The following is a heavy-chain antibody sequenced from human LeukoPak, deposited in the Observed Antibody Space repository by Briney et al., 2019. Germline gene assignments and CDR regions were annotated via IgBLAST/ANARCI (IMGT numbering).Heavy chain of an antibody. V-gene: IGHV1-2*02. CDR3: ARASITMVRGVIPPGFDP. Sequence: ASVKVSCKASGYTFTGYYMHWVRQAPGQGLEWMGWINPNSGGTNYAQKFQGRVTMTRDTSISTAYMELSRLRSDDTAVYYCARASITMVRGVIPPGFDPWGQGTLVTVSS. J-gene: IGHJ5*02. CDR1: GYTFTGYY. D-gene: IGHD3-10*01. CDR2: INPNSGGT.